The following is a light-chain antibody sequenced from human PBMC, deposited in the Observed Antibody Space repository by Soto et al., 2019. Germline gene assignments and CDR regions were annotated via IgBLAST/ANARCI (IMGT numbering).Light chain of an antibody. CDR3: QQTYNTPVT. J-gene: IGKJ3*01. CDR2: GAS. CDR1: QIISGY. Sequence: DIQMTQSPASLSASVGDRVTITCRASQIISGYLNWYLQKPGKAPKHLTYGASTLQSGVPSRFTGSGSETSFTLTISSLQPEDFGTYYCQQTYNTPVTFGPGTKVDI. V-gene: IGKV1-39*01.